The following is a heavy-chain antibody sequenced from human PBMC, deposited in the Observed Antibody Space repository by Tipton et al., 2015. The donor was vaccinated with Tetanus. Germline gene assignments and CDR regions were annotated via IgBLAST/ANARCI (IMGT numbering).Heavy chain of an antibody. CDR3: ARAVRFYYDSSTYYQYYFDS. CDR2: IYESGTT. J-gene: IGHJ4*02. Sequence: LSCDVSGGSISGGGYSWSWIRQPPGPGKGLEWIGYIYESGTTHYNPSLKSRVTLSLDMSKNHVSLNLTSVTAADTAVYYCARAVRFYYDSSTYYQYYFDSWGQGTLVTVSS. CDR1: GGSISGGGYS. V-gene: IGHV4-30-2*01. D-gene: IGHD3-22*01.